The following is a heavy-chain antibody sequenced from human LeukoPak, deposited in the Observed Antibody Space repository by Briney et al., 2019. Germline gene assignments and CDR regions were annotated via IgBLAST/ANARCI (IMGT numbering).Heavy chain of an antibody. CDR2: INPNSGGT. D-gene: IGHD5-18*01. Sequence: GASVKVSCKASGYTFTGYYIHWVRQAPGQGLEWMGWINPNSGGTNYAQKFQGRVTMTRDTSISTAYMELSRLRSDDTAVYYCARDTGYTYGPLNNWFDPWGQGTLVTVSS. CDR3: ARDTGYTYGPLNNWFDP. V-gene: IGHV1-2*02. J-gene: IGHJ5*02. CDR1: GYTFTGYY.